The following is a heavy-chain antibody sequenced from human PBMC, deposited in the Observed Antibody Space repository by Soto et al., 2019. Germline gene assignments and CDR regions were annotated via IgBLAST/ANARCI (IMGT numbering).Heavy chain of an antibody. CDR1: GGSFSGYY. CDR3: ARTMRYYYYYGMDV. V-gene: IGHV4-34*01. CDR2: INHSGST. J-gene: IGHJ6*02. D-gene: IGHD2-2*01. Sequence: SETLSLTCAVYGGSFSGYYWSWIRQPPGKGLEWIGEINHSGSTNYNPSLRSRVTISVDTSKNQFSLKLSSVTAADTAVYYCARTMRYYYYYGMDVWGQVTTVTVSS.